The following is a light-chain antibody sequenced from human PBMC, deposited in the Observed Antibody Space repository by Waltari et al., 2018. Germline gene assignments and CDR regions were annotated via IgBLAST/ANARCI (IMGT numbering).Light chain of an antibody. V-gene: IGKV4-1*01. Sequence: DIVMTQSPDSLAVSLGERATINCKSSQSVLYSSNNKNYLAWYQQKPGQPPKVLIYWASFRESGVPDRFSGSGSETDFTLTISSLQAGDVAVYYCQQYYSTPPYTFGQGTKLEIK. CDR1: QSVLYSSNNKNY. J-gene: IGKJ2*01. CDR2: WAS. CDR3: QQYYSTPPYT.